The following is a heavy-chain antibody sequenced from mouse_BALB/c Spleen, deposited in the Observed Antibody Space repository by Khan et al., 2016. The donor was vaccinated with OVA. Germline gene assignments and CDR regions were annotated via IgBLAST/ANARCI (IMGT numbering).Heavy chain of an antibody. CDR2: INPGNGYT. Sequence: QVQLKQSGAELARPGASVKMSCKASGYTFTSYTIHWIKKRPGQGLEWIGYINPGNGYTNYNQKFKDKATLTTDKSSTTAYLQLSSLTSDDSAVYNCVRDGAYHRNDGWFAYRGQGTLGTVSA. D-gene: IGHD2-14*01. J-gene: IGHJ3*01. CDR1: GYTFTSYT. CDR3: VRDGAYHRNDGWFAY. V-gene: IGHV1-4*01.